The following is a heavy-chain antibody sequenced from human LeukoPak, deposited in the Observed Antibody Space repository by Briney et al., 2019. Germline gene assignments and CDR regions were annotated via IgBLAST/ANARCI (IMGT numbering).Heavy chain of an antibody. V-gene: IGHV4-34*01. D-gene: IGHD2-2*02. CDR2: INHSGST. CDR1: GGSFSGYY. CDR3: ARGAYCSSTSCYTRKYYYYYYMDV. J-gene: IGHJ6*03. Sequence: SETLSLTCAVYGGSFSGYYWSWIRQPPGKGLEWIGEINHSGSTNYNPSLKSRVTISVDTSKNQFSLKLSSVTAADTAVYYCARGAYCSSTSCYTRKYYYYYYMDVWGKGTTVTVSS.